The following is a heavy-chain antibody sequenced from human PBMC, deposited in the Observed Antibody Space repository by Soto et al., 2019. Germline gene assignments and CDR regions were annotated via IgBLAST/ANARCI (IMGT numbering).Heavy chain of an antibody. D-gene: IGHD6-19*01. CDR3: ASYLAVAGNNWYFAI. Sequence: QVQLQESGPGLVKPSETLSLTCTVSGGSISGYYWSWIRQPPGKGLEWIGYIYDSGSTNYNPSLKSRVTIPLATSKHQSPLKLSSVTAADTAVYYCASYLAVAGNNWYFAIWGRGTLVTVSS. V-gene: IGHV4-59*01. J-gene: IGHJ2*01. CDR1: GGSISGYY. CDR2: IYDSGST.